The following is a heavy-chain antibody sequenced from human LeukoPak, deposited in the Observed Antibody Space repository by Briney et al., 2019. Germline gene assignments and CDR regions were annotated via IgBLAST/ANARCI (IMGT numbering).Heavy chain of an antibody. D-gene: IGHD1-1*01. CDR1: GGTFSSYA. J-gene: IGHJ4*02. CDR2: INPSGGST. Sequence: GASVKVSCKASGGTFSSYAISWVRQAPGQGLEWMGIINPSGGSTSYAQKFQGRVTMTRDTSTSTVYMELSSLRSEDTAVYYCARVPATDLYIDYWGQGTLVTVSS. V-gene: IGHV1-46*01. CDR3: ARVPATDLYIDY.